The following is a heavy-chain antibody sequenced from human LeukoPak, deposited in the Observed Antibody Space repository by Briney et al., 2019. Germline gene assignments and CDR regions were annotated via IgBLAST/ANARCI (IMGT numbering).Heavy chain of an antibody. CDR3: AKDKSRFLEWLSFDY. D-gene: IGHD3-3*01. V-gene: IGHV3-9*03. CDR2: ISWNSGSI. Sequence: GRSLRLSCAASGFTFDDYAMHWVRQAPGKGLEWVSGISWNSGSIGYADSVKGRFTISRDNAKNSLYLQMNSLRAEDMALYYCAKDKSRFLEWLSFDYWGQGTLVTVYS. CDR1: GFTFDDYA. J-gene: IGHJ4*02.